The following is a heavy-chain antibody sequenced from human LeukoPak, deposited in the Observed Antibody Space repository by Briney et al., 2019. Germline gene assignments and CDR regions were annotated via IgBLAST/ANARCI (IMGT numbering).Heavy chain of an antibody. CDR1: GFTFSRYS. D-gene: IGHD3-22*01. J-gene: IGHJ6*03. Sequence: PGGSLRLSCAASGFTFSRYSMNWVRQAPAKGLEWVASISSTSTFIYSADSVKGRFTISRDTAENSLFLQMNSLRAEDTAIYYCARDYFDSTNYPQTYYYYCMDVWGKGTTVTVSS. CDR2: ISSTSTFI. V-gene: IGHV3-21*01. CDR3: ARDYFDSTNYPQTYYYYCMDV.